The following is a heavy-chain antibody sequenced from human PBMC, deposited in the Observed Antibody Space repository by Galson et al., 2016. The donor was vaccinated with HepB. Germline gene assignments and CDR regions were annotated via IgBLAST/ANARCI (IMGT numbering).Heavy chain of an antibody. CDR3: AKGRVSLYKYYYGMDV. CDR1: GFIFRDYS. J-gene: IGHJ6*02. Sequence: SLRLSCAASGFIFRDYSMTWVRQAPGRGLEWVSDISGYGGSTYYVDSVRGRFTINRDNSNNTLYLQMNSLRADDTAVYQCAKGRVSLYKYYYGMDVWGHGTTVIVSS. CDR2: ISGYGGST. D-gene: IGHD1-14*01. V-gene: IGHV3-23*01.